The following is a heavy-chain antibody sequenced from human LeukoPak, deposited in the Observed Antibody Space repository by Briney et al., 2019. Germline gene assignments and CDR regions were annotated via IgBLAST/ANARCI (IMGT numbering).Heavy chain of an antibody. V-gene: IGHV3-21*01. CDR1: GFTFSSYS. D-gene: IGHD3-22*01. CDR3: ARESGTYYYDSSGSEELDY. Sequence: GGSLRLSCAASGFTFSSYSTNWVRQAPGKGLEWVSSISSSSSCIYYADSVKGRFTISRDNAKNSLYLQMNSLRAEDTAVYYCARESGTYYYDSSGSEELDYWGQGTLVTVSS. CDR2: ISSSSSCI. J-gene: IGHJ4*02.